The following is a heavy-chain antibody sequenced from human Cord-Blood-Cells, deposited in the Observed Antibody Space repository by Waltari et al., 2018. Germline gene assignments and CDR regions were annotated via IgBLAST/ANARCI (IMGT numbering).Heavy chain of an antibody. D-gene: IGHD3-10*01. Sequence: QVQLVQSGAEVKKPGYSVKVSCTASGGTFSRYAISWVRQAPGQGLEWMGGIIPIFGTANYAQKFQGRVTITADESTSTAYMELSSLRSEDTAVYYCARGNALLWNKDAFDIWGQGTMVTVSS. CDR2: IIPIFGTA. V-gene: IGHV1-69*01. J-gene: IGHJ3*02. CDR3: ARGNALLWNKDAFDI. CDR1: GGTFSRYA.